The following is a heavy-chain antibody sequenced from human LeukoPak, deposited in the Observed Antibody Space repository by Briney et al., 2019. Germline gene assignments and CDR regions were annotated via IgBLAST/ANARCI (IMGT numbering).Heavy chain of an antibody. CDR3: ARHGTKYGDYPFFDY. CDR1: GYSFTSYW. V-gene: IGHV5-51*01. D-gene: IGHD4-17*01. Sequence: GESLKISCKGSGYSFTSYWIGWVRQMPGKGLEWMGIIYPGDSDTRYSPSFQGQVTISADKSISTAYLQWSSLKASDTAMYYCARHGTKYGDYPFFDYWGQGTLVTVSS. CDR2: IYPGDSDT. J-gene: IGHJ4*02.